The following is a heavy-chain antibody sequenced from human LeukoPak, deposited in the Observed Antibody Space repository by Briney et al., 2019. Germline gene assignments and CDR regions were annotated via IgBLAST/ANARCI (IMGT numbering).Heavy chain of an antibody. J-gene: IGHJ4*02. CDR1: GFTFSDYY. CDR3: ARGGIGGVLYNYDSSDLHDH. CDR2: SRNKPDSYTT. Sequence: GGSLRLSCVASGFTFSDYYMDWVRQAPGKGLEWVGRSRNKPDSYTTEYAASVRGRFTISGDDSRNSLFLQMNSLKTEDTAVYYCARGGIGGVLYNYDSSDLHDHWGQGTLVTVSS. V-gene: IGHV3-72*01. D-gene: IGHD3-22*01.